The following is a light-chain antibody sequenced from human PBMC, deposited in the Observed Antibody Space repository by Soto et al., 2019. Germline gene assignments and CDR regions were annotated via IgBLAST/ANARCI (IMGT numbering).Light chain of an antibody. Sequence: QSALTQPASVSGSPGQSITISCAGTIRDIGAYNLVSWYQQHPGKAPRLIFYEVHNRPSGIPLRFSASKSVNTASLTISGLQAEDEAHYYCSSFTSKSTLIFGGGTQLTVL. J-gene: IGLJ2*01. V-gene: IGLV2-14*03. CDR2: EVH. CDR3: SSFTSKSTLI. CDR1: IRDIGAYNL.